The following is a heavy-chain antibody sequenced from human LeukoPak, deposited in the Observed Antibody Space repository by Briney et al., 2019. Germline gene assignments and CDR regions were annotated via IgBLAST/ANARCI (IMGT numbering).Heavy chain of an antibody. CDR2: IYHSGST. Sequence: SETLSLTCAVSGGSISSSNWWSWVRQPPGKGLEWIGEIYHSGSTYYNPSLKSRVTISVDTSKNQFSLKLSSVTAADTAVYYCARGDMTTVTTGFDYWGQGTLVTVSS. V-gene: IGHV4-4*02. CDR1: GGSISSSNW. J-gene: IGHJ4*02. CDR3: ARGDMTTVTTGFDY. D-gene: IGHD4-11*01.